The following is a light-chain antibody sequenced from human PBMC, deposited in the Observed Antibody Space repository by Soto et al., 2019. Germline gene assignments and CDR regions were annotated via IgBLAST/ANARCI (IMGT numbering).Light chain of an antibody. J-gene: IGLJ3*02. Sequence: QSVLTQPPSASGTPGQRVTISCSGSSSNIGSYTVNWYQQLPGTAPKLLLYSNNQRPSGVPDRFSASKSGTSASLAISGLQSGDEADYYCAAWDDSLNGLVFGGGTKLTVL. CDR1: SSNIGSYT. CDR2: SNN. V-gene: IGLV1-44*01. CDR3: AAWDDSLNGLV.